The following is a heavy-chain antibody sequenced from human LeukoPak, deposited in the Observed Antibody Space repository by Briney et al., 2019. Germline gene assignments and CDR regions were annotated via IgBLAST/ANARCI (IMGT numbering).Heavy chain of an antibody. CDR3: ARAAKTMVRGVIMGVDY. CDR1: GFTFSSYG. Sequence: GGSLRLSCAASGFTFSSYGMHWVRQATGKGLEWVSAIGTAGDTYYPGSVKGRFTISREDAKNSLYLQVNSLRAGDTAVYYCARAAKTMVRGVIMGVDYWGQGTLVTVSS. CDR2: IGTAGDT. J-gene: IGHJ4*02. D-gene: IGHD3-10*01. V-gene: IGHV3-13*01.